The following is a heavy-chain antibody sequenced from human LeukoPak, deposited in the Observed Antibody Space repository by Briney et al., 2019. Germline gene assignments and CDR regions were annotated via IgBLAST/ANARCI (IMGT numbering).Heavy chain of an antibody. Sequence: TLSLTCAVSGGSISSGASSWSWLRQPPGKGLEWIVYIYHSRSTYYIPSLKSRVTISVHRSKNQFSLKLSSVTAADTAVYYCARVAGAAEFDYWGQGTLVTVSS. CDR3: ARVAGAAEFDY. CDR2: IYHSRST. D-gene: IGHD2-15*01. CDR1: GGSISSGASS. J-gene: IGHJ4*02. V-gene: IGHV4-30-2*01.